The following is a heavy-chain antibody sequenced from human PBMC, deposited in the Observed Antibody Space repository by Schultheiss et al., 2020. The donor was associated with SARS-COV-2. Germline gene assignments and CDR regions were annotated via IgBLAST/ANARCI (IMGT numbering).Heavy chain of an antibody. Sequence: GGSLRLSCAASGFTFSSYEMNWVRQAPGKGLEWVSYISSSGSTIYYADSVKGRFTISRDNAKNSLYLQMNSLRAEDTAVYYCARRPGTTRGGAFDIWGQGTMVTVSS. CDR2: ISSSGSTI. CDR1: GFTFSSYE. J-gene: IGHJ3*02. D-gene: IGHD1-7*01. CDR3: ARRPGTTRGGAFDI. V-gene: IGHV3-48*03.